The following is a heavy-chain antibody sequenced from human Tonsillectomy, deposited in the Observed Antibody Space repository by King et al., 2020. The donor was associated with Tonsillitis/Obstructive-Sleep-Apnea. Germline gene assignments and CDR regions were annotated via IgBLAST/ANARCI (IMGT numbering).Heavy chain of an antibody. CDR2: ISYDGSNK. CDR1: GFTFSSYG. J-gene: IGHJ1*01. Sequence: VQLVESGGGVVQPGRSLRLSCAASGFTFSSYGMHWVRQAPGKGLEWGSVISYDGSNKYYADSVKGRFTISRDNSKNTLYLQMNSLRAEDTAGYYCAKGTSIAARPGYFQHWGQGTLVTVSS. CDR3: AKGTSIAARPGYFQH. V-gene: IGHV3-30*18. D-gene: IGHD6-6*01.